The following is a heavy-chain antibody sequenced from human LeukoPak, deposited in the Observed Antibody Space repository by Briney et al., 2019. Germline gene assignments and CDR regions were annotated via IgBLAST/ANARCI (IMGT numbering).Heavy chain of an antibody. Sequence: GGSLRLSCAASGFTFSSYEMNWVRQAPGKGLEWVSYIGSGGRTIYYADSVKGRFTISRDNAKNSLYLQMNSLRPEDTAVYYCARGGGSYSDYWGQGTLVSVSS. CDR1: GFTFSSYE. J-gene: IGHJ4*02. CDR2: IGSGGRTI. V-gene: IGHV3-48*03. D-gene: IGHD3-16*01. CDR3: ARGGGSYSDY.